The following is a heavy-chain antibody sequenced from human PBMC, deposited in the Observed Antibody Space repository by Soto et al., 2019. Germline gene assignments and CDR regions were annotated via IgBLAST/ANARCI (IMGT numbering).Heavy chain of an antibody. CDR1: GYTLTSYG. CDR2: ISAYNGNT. V-gene: IGHV1-18*04. Sequence: ASVKVSCKASGYTLTSYGISWVRQAPGQGLEWMGWISAYNGNTNYAQKLQGRVTMTTDTSTSTAYMELRSLRAEDTAVYYCARGGSSPYYYYYGMDVWGQGTTVTVSS. J-gene: IGHJ6*02. D-gene: IGHD6-6*01. CDR3: ARGGSSPYYYYYGMDV.